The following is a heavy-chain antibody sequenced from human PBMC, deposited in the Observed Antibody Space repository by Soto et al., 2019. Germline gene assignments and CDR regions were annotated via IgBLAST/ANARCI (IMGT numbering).Heavy chain of an antibody. CDR1: VGPLSSYA. V-gene: IGHV1-69*13. D-gene: IGHD1-1*01. CDR2: IIPTFGTA. J-gene: IGHJ4*02. Sequence: SVKLSFKASVGPLSSYAISWLRQAPVQGLEWMGGIIPTFGTANYAQKFQGRVTITADESTSTAYMELSSLRAEDTAVYYCARAGDGDNSYYFDYWGQGALVTVSS. CDR3: ARAGDGDNSYYFDY.